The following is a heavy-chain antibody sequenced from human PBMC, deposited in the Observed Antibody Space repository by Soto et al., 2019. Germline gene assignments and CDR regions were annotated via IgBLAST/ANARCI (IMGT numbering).Heavy chain of an antibody. CDR2: IIPFFGTA. Sequence: SVKVSCKASGGTFSTFGISWVQQAPGQGLEWMGGIIPFFGTARYSQKFEDRITITADESTNTVYMDLRSLTSEDTAIYYCAKSAPMDAGDKYYYDFWGQGALVTVSS. CDR3: AKSAPMDAGDKYYYDF. CDR1: GGTFSTFG. J-gene: IGHJ4*02. D-gene: IGHD4-17*01. V-gene: IGHV1-69*13.